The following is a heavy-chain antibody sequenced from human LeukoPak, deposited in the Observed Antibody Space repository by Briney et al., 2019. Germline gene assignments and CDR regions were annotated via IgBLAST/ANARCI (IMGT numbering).Heavy chain of an antibody. D-gene: IGHD3-10*01. V-gene: IGHV3-48*01. J-gene: IGHJ3*02. CDR2: ISSSSSTI. CDR1: GFTFSSYS. CDR3: ARERYAYGSGSYYTGDAFDI. Sequence: GGSLRLSCAASGFTFSSYSMNWVRQAPGKGLEWVSYISSSSSTIYYADSVKGRFTISGDNAKNSLYLQMNSLRAEDTAVYYCARERYAYGSGSYYTGDAFDIWGQGTMVTVSS.